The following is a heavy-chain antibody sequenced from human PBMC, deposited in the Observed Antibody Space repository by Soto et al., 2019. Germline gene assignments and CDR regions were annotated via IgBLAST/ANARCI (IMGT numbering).Heavy chain of an antibody. V-gene: IGHV3-66*01. CDR1: GFTVSSNY. CDR3: ARESPVEMATSPYFDY. Sequence: GGSLRLSCAASGFTVSSNYMSWVRPAPGKGLEWVSVIYSGGSTYYADSVKGRFTISRDNSKNTLYLQMNSLRAEDTAVYYCARESPVEMATSPYFDYWGQGTLVTVSS. CDR2: IYSGGST. D-gene: IGHD5-12*01. J-gene: IGHJ4*02.